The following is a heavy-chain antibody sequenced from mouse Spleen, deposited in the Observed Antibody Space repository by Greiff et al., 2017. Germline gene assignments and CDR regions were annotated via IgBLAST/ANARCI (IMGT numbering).Heavy chain of an antibody. CDR2: IHPNSGST. Sequence: VQLQQPGAELVKPGASVKLSCKASGYTFTSYWMHWVKQRPGQGLEWIGMIHPNSGSTNYNEKFKSKATLTVDKSSSTAYMQLSSLTSEDSAVYYCARQGGYSNYYAMDYWGQGTSVTVSS. V-gene: IGHV1-64*01. J-gene: IGHJ4*01. D-gene: IGHD2-5*01. CDR3: ARQGGYSNYYAMDY. CDR1: GYTFTSYW.